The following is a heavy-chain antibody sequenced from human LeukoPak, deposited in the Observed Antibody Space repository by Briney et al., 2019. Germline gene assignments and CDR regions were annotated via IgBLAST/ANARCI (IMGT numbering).Heavy chain of an antibody. V-gene: IGHV3-74*01. CDR1: GFTFSSYS. D-gene: IGHD3-16*01. J-gene: IGHJ3*02. CDR2: INSDGSST. Sequence: PGGSLRLSCAASGFTFSSYSMNWVRQAPGKGLVWVSRINSDGSSTSYADSVKGRFTISRDNAKNTLYLQMNSLRAEDTAVYYCASGLITFGGGGVDAFDIWGQGTMVTVSS. CDR3: ASGLITFGGGGVDAFDI.